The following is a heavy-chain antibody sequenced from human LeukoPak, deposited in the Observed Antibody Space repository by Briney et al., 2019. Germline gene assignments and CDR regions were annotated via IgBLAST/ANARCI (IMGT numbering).Heavy chain of an antibody. D-gene: IGHD5-18*01. CDR2: IIHSGSI. V-gene: IGHV4-61*08. CDR3: ARGRGPHYGYDY. CDR1: GGSISSGGYN. Sequence: PSETLSLTCTVSGGSISSGGYNWTWIRQPPEKGLEWIGDIIHSGSINFNSSLKSRVTISVDTSKNQFSLNLNSVTAADTAMYYCARGRGPHYGYDYWGQGILVTVSS. J-gene: IGHJ4*02.